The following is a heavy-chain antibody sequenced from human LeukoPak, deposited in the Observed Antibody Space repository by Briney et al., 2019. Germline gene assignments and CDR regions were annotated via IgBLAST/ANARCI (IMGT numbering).Heavy chain of an antibody. CDR1: VFTFSSYA. CDR2: IGSKADNYAT. J-gene: IGHJ4*02. Sequence: GESLRLSCAASVFTFSSYAISRGPQAPGKGRGWGGHIGSKADNYATPYAAWVKGRFTFSRDDSKNTAYLQVTSLKTEDTAVYYCTPLVAGHVAFDYWGQGTLVTVSS. D-gene: IGHD6-19*01. CDR3: TPLVAGHVAFDY. V-gene: IGHV3-73*01.